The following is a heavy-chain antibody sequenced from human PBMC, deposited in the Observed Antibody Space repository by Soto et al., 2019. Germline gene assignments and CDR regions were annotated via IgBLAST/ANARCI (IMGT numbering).Heavy chain of an antibody. CDR2: IWYDGSNK. D-gene: IGHD7-27*01. CDR3: ARDRPNSGFDY. V-gene: IGHV3-33*07. J-gene: IGHJ4*02. CDR1: GFTFSERY. Sequence: GGSLRLSCVASGFTFSERYIDWVRQAPGKGLEWVAVIWYDGSNKYYGDSVKGRFTISRDNSKNTLYLQMNSLRAEDTAVYYCARDRPNSGFDYWGQGTLVTVSS.